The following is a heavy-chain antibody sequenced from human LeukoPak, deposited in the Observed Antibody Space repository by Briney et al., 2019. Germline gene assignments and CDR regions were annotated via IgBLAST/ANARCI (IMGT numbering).Heavy chain of an antibody. J-gene: IGHJ3*02. CDR2: IWYDGSNK. CDR1: GFTFSSYG. D-gene: IGHD3-10*01. Sequence: AGGSLRLSCAASGFTFSSYGMHWVRQAPAKGLEWVAVIWYDGSNKYYADSVKGRFTISRDNSKNRLYLQMNSLGAEDTAVYYFAKGPGRGTPDAFDIWGQETMSPSLQ. CDR3: AKGPGRGTPDAFDI. V-gene: IGHV3-33*06.